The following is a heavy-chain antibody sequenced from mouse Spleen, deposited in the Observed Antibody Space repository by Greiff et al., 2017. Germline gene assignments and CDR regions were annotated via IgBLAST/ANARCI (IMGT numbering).Heavy chain of an antibody. CDR2: ISSGSSTI. V-gene: IGHV5-17*01. J-gene: IGHJ4*01. CDR1: GFTFSDSG. Sequence: EVQVVESGGGLVKPGGSLKLSCAASGFTFSDSGMHWVRQAPEKGLEWVAYISSGSSTIYYADTVKGRFTISRDNAKNTLFLQMTSLRSEDTAMYYCARGIMDYWGQGTSVTVSS. CDR3: ARGIMDY.